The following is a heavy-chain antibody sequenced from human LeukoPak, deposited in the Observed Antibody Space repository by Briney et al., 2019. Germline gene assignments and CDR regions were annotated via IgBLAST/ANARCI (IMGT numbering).Heavy chain of an antibody. Sequence: ASVKVSCKASGYTFTSYYMHWVRQAPGQGLEWMGIINPSGGSTSYAQKFQGRVTMTRDTSTSTVYMELSSLRSEDTAVYYCARDSVGLGAGYYPDHWGQGTLVTVSS. J-gene: IGHJ4*02. CDR3: ARDSVGLGAGYYPDH. D-gene: IGHD3-22*01. V-gene: IGHV1-46*01. CDR1: GYTFTSYY. CDR2: INPSGGST.